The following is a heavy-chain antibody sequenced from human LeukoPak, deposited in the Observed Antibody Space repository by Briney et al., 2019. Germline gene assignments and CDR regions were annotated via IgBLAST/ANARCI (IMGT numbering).Heavy chain of an antibody. CDR3: ARGDGDYIRGTFDI. V-gene: IGHV3-64*01. D-gene: IGHD4-17*01. Sequence: GGSLRLSCAASEFTFSNYAMHWVRQAPGKGLEFVSAISSNGGSTYYANSVKGRFSISRDNSKNTLYLQLGSLRPEDMAVYYCARGDGDYIRGTFDIWGHGTMVTVSS. CDR1: EFTFSNYA. J-gene: IGHJ3*02. CDR2: ISSNGGST.